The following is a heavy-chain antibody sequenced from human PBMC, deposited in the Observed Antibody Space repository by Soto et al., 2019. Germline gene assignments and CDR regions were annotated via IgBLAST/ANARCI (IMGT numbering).Heavy chain of an antibody. J-gene: IGHJ4*02. CDR2: INHSGST. Sequence: SETLSLTCAVYGGCFSGYYWSWIRQPPGKGLEWIGEINHSGSTNYNPSLKSRVTISVDTSKNQFSLKLSSVTAADTAVYYCARGRAGDIVVVPAAHYFDYWGQGTLVTVSS. CDR1: GGCFSGYY. CDR3: ARGRAGDIVVVPAAHYFDY. D-gene: IGHD2-2*01. V-gene: IGHV4-34*01.